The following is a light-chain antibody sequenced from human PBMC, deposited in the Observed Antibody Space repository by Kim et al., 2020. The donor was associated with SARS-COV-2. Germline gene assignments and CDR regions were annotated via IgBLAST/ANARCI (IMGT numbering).Light chain of an antibody. CDR1: QSVSSN. CDR2: GAS. CDR3: QQYNNWPPLT. Sequence: EIVMTQSPATLSVSPGERATLSCRASQSVSSNVAWYQQKPGQAPRLLIYGASTRATGIPARFSGSGSGTEFTLTISSLQSEDFAVYYCQQYNNWPPLTFGGWTKVDIK. V-gene: IGKV3-15*01. J-gene: IGKJ4*01.